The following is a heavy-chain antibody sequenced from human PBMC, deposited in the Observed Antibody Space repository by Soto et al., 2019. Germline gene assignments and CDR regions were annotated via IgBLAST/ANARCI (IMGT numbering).Heavy chain of an antibody. J-gene: IGHJ6*02. CDR2: INSDGSST. CDR1: GFTVSSYW. V-gene: IGHV3-74*01. Sequence: GGSLRLSCAASGFTVSSYWMHWVRQAPGKGLVWVSRINSDGSSTSYADSVKGRFTISRDNAKNTLYLQMNSLRAEDTAVYYCASLDSSGWSYYYGMDVWGQGTTVTVSS. CDR3: ASLDSSGWSYYYGMDV. D-gene: IGHD6-19*01.